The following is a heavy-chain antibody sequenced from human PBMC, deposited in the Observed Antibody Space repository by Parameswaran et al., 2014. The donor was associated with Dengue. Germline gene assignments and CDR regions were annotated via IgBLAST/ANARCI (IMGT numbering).Heavy chain of an antibody. Sequence: WVRQAPGQGLEWMGWISAYNGNTNYAQKLQGRVTMTTDTSTSTAYMELRSLRSDDTAVYYCARDLRSGKQTTVTTSGYWGQGTLVTVSS. V-gene: IGHV1-18*01. D-gene: IGHD4-17*01. CDR3: ARDLRSGKQTTVTTSGY. J-gene: IGHJ4*02. CDR2: ISAYNGNT.